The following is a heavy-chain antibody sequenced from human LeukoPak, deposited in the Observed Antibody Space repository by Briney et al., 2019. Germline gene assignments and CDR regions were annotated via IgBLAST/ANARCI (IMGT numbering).Heavy chain of an antibody. J-gene: IGHJ5*02. CDR3: ARDSALDDIVVVPAAIDWFDP. CDR2: ISAYNGNT. D-gene: IGHD2-2*01. V-gene: IGHV1-18*01. CDR1: GYTFTSYD. Sequence: ASVKVSCKASGYTFTSYDINWVRQATGQGPEWMGWISAYNGNTNYAQKLQGRVTMTTDTSTSTAYMELRSLRSDDTAVYYCARDSALDDIVVVPAAIDWFDPWGQGTLVTVSS.